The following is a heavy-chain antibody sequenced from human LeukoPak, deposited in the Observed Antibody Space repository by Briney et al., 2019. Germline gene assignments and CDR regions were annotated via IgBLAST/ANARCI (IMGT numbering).Heavy chain of an antibody. D-gene: IGHD2-2*02. CDR3: AREGTYQLLYRDAFDI. CDR2: IKQDGSEK. Sequence: AGGSLRLSCAASGFTFSSYWMSWVRQAPGKGLEWVANIKQDGSEKYYVDSVKGRFTISRDNAKNSLYLQMNSLRAEDTAVYYCAREGTYQLLYRDAFDIWGQGTMVTVSS. V-gene: IGHV3-7*01. CDR1: GFTFSSYW. J-gene: IGHJ3*02.